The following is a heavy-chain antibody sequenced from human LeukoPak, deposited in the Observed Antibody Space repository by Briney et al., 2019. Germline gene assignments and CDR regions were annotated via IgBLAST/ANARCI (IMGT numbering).Heavy chain of an antibody. V-gene: IGHV4-39*01. J-gene: IGHJ4*02. CDR3: ARHTEQQLPYFDY. CDR1: GGSISSSSYY. CDR2: IYYSGST. Sequence: PSETLSLTCTVSGGSISSSSYYWGWIRQPPGQGLEWIGRIYYSGSTYYNPSLKSRVTISVDTSKNQFSLKLSSVTAADTAVYYCARHTEQQLPYFDYWGQGTLVTVSS. D-gene: IGHD6-13*01.